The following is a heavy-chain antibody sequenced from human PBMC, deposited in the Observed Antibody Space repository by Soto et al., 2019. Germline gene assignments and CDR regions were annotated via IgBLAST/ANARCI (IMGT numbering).Heavy chain of an antibody. CDR1: GFTFSTFA. CDR2: ISGGGGST. J-gene: IGHJ6*03. Sequence: GGSLRLSCVASGFTFSTFAMSWVRQAPGKGLEWVSGISGGGGSTYYVDSVKGRFTISRDDSKNILYLHMTSLSAEDTAVYYCAKGPHSSSGYYYMDVWGKGTTVTVSS. D-gene: IGHD3-10*01. V-gene: IGHV3-23*01. CDR3: AKGPHSSSGYYYMDV.